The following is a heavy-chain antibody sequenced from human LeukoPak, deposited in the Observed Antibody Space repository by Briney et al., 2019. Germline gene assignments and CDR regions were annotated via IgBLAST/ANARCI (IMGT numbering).Heavy chain of an antibody. CDR3: ASLYYYGSGSFPRPYYYYYMDV. CDR2: IYYSGST. CDR1: GGSISSSSYY. V-gene: IGHV4-39*07. Sequence: SETLSFTCTVSGGSISSSSYYWGWIRQPPGTGLEWIGSIYYSGSTNYNPSLKSRVTISVDTSKNQFSLKLSSVTAADTAVYYCASLYYYGSGSFPRPYYYYYMDVWGKGTTVTVSS. J-gene: IGHJ6*03. D-gene: IGHD3-10*01.